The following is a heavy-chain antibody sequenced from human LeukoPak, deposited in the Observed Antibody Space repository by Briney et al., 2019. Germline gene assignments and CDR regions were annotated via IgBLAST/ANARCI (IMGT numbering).Heavy chain of an antibody. V-gene: IGHV3-11*01. CDR2: ISSSCSTI. CDR3: ATGELHPDYSFDY. J-gene: IGHJ4*02. Sequence: GGSLRLSCAASGFTFSDYYMSWIRQAPGKGLEWVSYISSSCSTIYYADSVKGRFTISRDNAKNSLYLQMNSLRAEDTAVYYCATGELHPDYSFDYWGQGTLVTVSS. D-gene: IGHD1-26*01. CDR1: GFTFSDYY.